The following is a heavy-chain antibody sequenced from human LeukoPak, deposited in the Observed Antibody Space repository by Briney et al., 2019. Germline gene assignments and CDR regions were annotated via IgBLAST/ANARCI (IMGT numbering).Heavy chain of an antibody. D-gene: IGHD6-13*01. CDR2: INPNSGGT. CDR1: GYTFTGYY. V-gene: IGHV1-2*02. Sequence: ASVKVSCKASGYTFTGYYMHWVRQAPGQGLERMGWINPNSGGTNYAQKFQGRVTMTRDTSISTAYMELSRLRSDDTAVYYCARVAQQLVRSFDYWGQGTLVTVSS. J-gene: IGHJ4*02. CDR3: ARVAQQLVRSFDY.